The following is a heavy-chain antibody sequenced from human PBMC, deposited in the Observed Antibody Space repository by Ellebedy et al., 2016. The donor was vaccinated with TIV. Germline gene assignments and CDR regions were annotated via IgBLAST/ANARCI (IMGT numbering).Heavy chain of an antibody. CDR3: ARLYYDFWSDPTKNWFDP. CDR1: GYSFTSYW. D-gene: IGHD3-3*01. J-gene: IGHJ5*02. CDR2: IYPGDSDT. V-gene: IGHV5-51*01. Sequence: GESLKISCKGSGYSFTSYWIGWVRQMPGKGLEWMGIIYPGDSDTRYSPSFQGQVTISADKSISTAYLQWSSLKASDTAMYYCARLYYDFWSDPTKNWFDPWGQGTLVTVSS.